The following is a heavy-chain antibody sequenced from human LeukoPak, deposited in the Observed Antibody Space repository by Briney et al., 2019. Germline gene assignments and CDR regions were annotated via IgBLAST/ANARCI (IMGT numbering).Heavy chain of an antibody. CDR3: ARGDWYFDL. J-gene: IGHJ2*01. V-gene: IGHV4-4*07. CDR2: IYTSGST. Sequence: SETLSLTRTVSGGSINNYYWTWIRQPAGKGLEWIGRIYTSGSTNYNPSLKSRVTMSVDTSKNQFSLNLSSVTAADTAVYYCARGDWYFDLWGRGTLVTVSS. CDR1: GGSINNYY.